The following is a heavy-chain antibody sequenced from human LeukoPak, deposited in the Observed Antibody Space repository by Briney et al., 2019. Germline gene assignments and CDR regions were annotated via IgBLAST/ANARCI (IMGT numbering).Heavy chain of an antibody. V-gene: IGHV3-23*01. D-gene: IGHD6-19*01. Sequence: GGSLRLSCAASGFTFTTYAMTWVRQAPGKGLEWVSSIGAGGAATFYSDSVKGRFTISRDNSMNTLYLQMSSLRADDTAVYYCGRPTKFWLVQGDGVDVWGQGTTVAVSS. CDR1: GFTFTTYA. J-gene: IGHJ6*02. CDR3: GRPTKFWLVQGDGVDV. CDR2: IGAGGAAT.